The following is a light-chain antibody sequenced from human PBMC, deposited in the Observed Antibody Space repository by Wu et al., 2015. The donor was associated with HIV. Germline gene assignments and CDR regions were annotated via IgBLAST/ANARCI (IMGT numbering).Light chain of an antibody. J-gene: IGKJ4*01. CDR3: QQRSKWLT. CDR1: QSVSRY. CDR2: DTS. V-gene: IGKV3-11*01. Sequence: EIVLTQSPGTLSLSPGERATLSCRASQSVSRYLAWYQQKPGQAPRLLIYDTSNRATGIPARFSGSGSGTDFTLTISSLEPEDFAVYYCQQRSKWLTFGGGTKVEIK.